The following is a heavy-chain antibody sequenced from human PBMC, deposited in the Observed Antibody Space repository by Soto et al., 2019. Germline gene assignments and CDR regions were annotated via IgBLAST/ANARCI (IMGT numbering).Heavy chain of an antibody. V-gene: IGHV3-33*01. D-gene: IGHD2-15*01. J-gene: IGHJ6*02. CDR2: IWYDGSNK. CDR3: ARDHKGSGLGGYYYGMDV. CDR1: GFTFSSYG. Sequence: QVQLVESGGGVVQPGRSLRLSCAASGFTFSSYGMHWVRQAPGKGLEWVAVIWYDGSNKYYADSVKGRFTISRDNSKKTLYLQMNSLRAEDTAVYYCARDHKGSGLGGYYYGMDVWGQGTTVTVSS.